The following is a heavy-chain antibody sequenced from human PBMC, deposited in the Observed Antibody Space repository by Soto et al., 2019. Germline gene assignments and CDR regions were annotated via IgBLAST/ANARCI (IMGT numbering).Heavy chain of an antibody. Sequence: GGPLRLSCAASGFTFSSYAMHWVRQAPGKGMECVAVISYDGSNKYYADSVKGRFTISRDNSKNTLYLQMNSLRAEDTAVYYCARDPPGYCISTSCYTMSYWGQGTLVTVSS. CDR2: ISYDGSNK. J-gene: IGHJ4*02. CDR3: ARDPPGYCISTSCYTMSY. CDR1: GFTFSSYA. D-gene: IGHD2-2*02. V-gene: IGHV3-30-3*01.